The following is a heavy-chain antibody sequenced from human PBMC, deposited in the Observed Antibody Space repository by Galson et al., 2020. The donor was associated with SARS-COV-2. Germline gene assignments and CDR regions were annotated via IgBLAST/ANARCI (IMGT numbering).Heavy chain of an antibody. CDR3: ARDPTSAITMVRGVNWFDP. D-gene: IGHD3-10*01. CDR2: ISSSSSYI. CDR1: GFTFSSYS. Sequence: KIGESLKISCAASGFTFSSYSMNWVRQAPGKGLEWVSSISSSSSYIYYADSVKGRFTISRDNAKNSLYLQMNSLRAEDTAVYYCARDPTSAITMVRGVNWFDPWGQGTLVTVSS. V-gene: IGHV3-21*01. J-gene: IGHJ5*02.